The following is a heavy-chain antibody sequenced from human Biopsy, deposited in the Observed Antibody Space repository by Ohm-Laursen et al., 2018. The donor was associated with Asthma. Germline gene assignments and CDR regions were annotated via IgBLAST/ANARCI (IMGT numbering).Heavy chain of an antibody. CDR2: GGSYYDGGLK. V-gene: IGHV3-30-3*01. CDR1: GFTVSRDH. Sequence: SLRLSCAASGFTVSRDHMFWVRQAPGKGLEWVAVGGSYYDGGLKYYADSVNGRFTVSRDDSKNTLHLQMNSLRPDDTAVYYCARDVMEWYLPAFDFWGQGTLVTVSS. D-gene: IGHD3-3*01. CDR3: ARDVMEWYLPAFDF. J-gene: IGHJ4*02.